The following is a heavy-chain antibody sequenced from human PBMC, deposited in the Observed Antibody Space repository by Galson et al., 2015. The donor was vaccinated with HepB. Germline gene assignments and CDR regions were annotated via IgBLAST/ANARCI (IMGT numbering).Heavy chain of an antibody. D-gene: IGHD4-17*01. Sequence: QSGAEVKKPGESLKISCTGSGYSFTNYWIAWVRQMPGKGLEWMVIIYPGDSDTRYSPSFQGQVTISADKSITTAYLQWSSLKASDTAMYYCAIRVRYGDYLKNWFDPWGQGTLVTVSS. CDR2: IYPGDSDT. CDR1: GYSFTNYW. CDR3: AIRVRYGDYLKNWFDP. J-gene: IGHJ5*02. V-gene: IGHV5-51*01.